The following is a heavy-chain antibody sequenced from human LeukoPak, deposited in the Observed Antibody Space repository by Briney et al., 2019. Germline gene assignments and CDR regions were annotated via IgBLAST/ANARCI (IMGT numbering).Heavy chain of an antibody. CDR1: GFTFSDYY. CDR3: ARDEIAVTATLAWYFDL. J-gene: IGHJ2*01. Sequence: GGSLRLSCAAYGFTFSDYYMNWIRQAPGKGLEWISYISSSGSNIYYADSVKGRFTVSRDNAKNALYLQMNSLRVEDTAVYYCARDEIAVTATLAWYFDLWGRGALVTVSS. D-gene: IGHD6-19*01. V-gene: IGHV3-11*01. CDR2: ISSSGSNI.